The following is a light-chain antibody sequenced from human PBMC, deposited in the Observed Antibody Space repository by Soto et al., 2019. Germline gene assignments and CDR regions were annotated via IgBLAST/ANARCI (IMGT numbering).Light chain of an antibody. CDR2: DAS. J-gene: IGKJ4*01. Sequence: IVLTQSPVTLSLSPGEVATLSCGASQTITFNFLAWYQQKPGLAPRLLVYDASIRATGIPDRCNGSWSGTAFTLTIIRLEPEDFAVYYCQKYSESSPTFGGGTRVEI. V-gene: IGKV3D-20*01. CDR1: QTITFNF. CDR3: QKYSESSPT.